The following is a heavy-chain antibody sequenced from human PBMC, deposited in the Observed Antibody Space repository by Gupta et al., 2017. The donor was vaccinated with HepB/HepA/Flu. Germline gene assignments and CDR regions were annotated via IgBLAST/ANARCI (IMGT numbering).Heavy chain of an antibody. CDR3: ARGSGDFWSGYYFFDY. J-gene: IGHJ4*02. V-gene: IGHV4-34*01. CDR2: INHSGST. Sequence: QVQLQQWGAGLLKPSETLSLTCAVYGGSFSGYYWSWIRQPPGKGLEWIGEINHSGSTNYNPSLKSRVTISVATPKNQFSLKLSSVTAADTAVYYCARGSGDFWSGYYFFDYWGQGTLVTVSS. CDR1: GGSFSGYY. D-gene: IGHD3-3*01.